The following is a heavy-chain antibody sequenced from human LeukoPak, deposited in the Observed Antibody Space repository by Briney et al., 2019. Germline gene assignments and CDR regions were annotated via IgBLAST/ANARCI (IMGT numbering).Heavy chain of an antibody. V-gene: IGHV4-39*01. Sequence: SETLSLTCTVSGGSISSSSYYWGRIRQPPGKELEWIGSIYYSGSTYYNPTLKSRVTISVDTSKNQFSLKLSSVTAADTAVYYCARHGGLQSLDPHLDYWGQGTLVTVSS. CDR2: IYYSGST. D-gene: IGHD5-24*01. J-gene: IGHJ4*02. CDR3: ARHGGLQSLDPHLDY. CDR1: GGSISSSSYY.